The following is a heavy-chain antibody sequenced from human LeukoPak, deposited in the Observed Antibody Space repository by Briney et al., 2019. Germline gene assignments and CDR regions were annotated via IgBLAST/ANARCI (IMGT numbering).Heavy chain of an antibody. CDR3: AHTTLGPYYYDSSALAY. V-gene: IGHV2-5*01. Sequence: SGPTLVKPTQTLTLTCTFSGFSLSTSGVGVGWIRQPPGKALGWLALIYWNDDKRYIPSLKSRLTITKDTSKNQVVLTMTNMDPVDTATYYCAHTTLGPYYYDSSALAYWGQGTLVTVSS. CDR2: IYWNDDK. CDR1: GFSLSTSGVG. J-gene: IGHJ4*02. D-gene: IGHD3-22*01.